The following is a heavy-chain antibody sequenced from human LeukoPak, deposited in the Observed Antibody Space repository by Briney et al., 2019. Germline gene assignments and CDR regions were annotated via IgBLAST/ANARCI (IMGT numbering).Heavy chain of an antibody. V-gene: IGHV4-38-2*02. J-gene: IGHJ4*02. CDR2: IYHSGST. CDR1: GYSISSGYY. D-gene: IGHD1-26*01. Sequence: SETLSLTCTVSGYSISSGYYWGWIRQPPGKGLEWIGSIYHSGSTYYNPSLKSRVTISVDTSKNQFSLKLSSVTAADTAVYYCASSYYGDYNDYWGQGTLVTVSS. CDR3: ASSYYGDYNDY.